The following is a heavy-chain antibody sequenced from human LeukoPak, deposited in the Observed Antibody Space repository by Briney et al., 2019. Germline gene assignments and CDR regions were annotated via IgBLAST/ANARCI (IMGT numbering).Heavy chain of an antibody. V-gene: IGHV3-43*01. CDR1: GFTFDDHT. CDR2: ISWDGGVT. CDR3: AKSDHRGDGFNYDY. Sequence: PGGSLTLPCAVSGFTFDDHTMHWLRQAPGKGLEWVCLISWDGGVTKYVGSVKGRFTISRDNSKNSLYLQMNSMRTEDTALYYCAKSDHRGDGFNYDYWGQGTLVTVSS. J-gene: IGHJ4*02. D-gene: IGHD5-24*01.